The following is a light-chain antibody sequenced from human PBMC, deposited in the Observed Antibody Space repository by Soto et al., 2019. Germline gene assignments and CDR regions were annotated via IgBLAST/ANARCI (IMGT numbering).Light chain of an antibody. J-gene: IGKJ2*01. CDR1: QSVSSN. CDR3: QQDNNWPST. CDR2: AAS. V-gene: IGKV3-15*01. Sequence: ERLMAPAHGPPSVSPGGIGTLSCRASQSVSSNLAWYQQKPGQAPRLLIYAASARATGIPARFSGSGSGTDFTLTISSLQSEDFAVYYCQQDNNWPSTLGQGTKVEI.